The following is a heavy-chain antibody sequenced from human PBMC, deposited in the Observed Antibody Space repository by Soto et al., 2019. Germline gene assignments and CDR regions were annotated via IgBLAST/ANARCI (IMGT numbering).Heavy chain of an antibody. CDR1: GFTFSSYS. J-gene: IGHJ6*02. CDR3: ARAERMSAYYYYGMDV. V-gene: IGHV3-21*01. D-gene: IGHD1-1*01. Sequence: LRLSCAASGFTFSSYSMNWVRQAPGKGLEWVSSISSSSSYIYYADSVKGRFTISRDNAKNSLYLQMNSLRAEDTAVYYCARAERMSAYYYYGMDVWGQGTTVTVSS. CDR2: ISSSSSYI.